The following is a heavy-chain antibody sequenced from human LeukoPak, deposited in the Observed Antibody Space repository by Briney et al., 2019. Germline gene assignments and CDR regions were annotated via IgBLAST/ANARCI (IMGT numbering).Heavy chain of an antibody. V-gene: IGHV4-31*02. Sequence: SETLSLTCTVSGGSISSGGYYWSWIRQHPGKGMEWIGFIYYSGSTSYNPSLKSRVTISVDTSKNQLSLRLTSATAADTAVYFCARDVLIGYCSTTSCPSDFDDWGQGTLVTVSS. CDR1: GGSISSGGYY. CDR3: ARDVLIGYCSTTSCPSDFDD. CDR2: IYYSGST. J-gene: IGHJ4*02. D-gene: IGHD2-2*01.